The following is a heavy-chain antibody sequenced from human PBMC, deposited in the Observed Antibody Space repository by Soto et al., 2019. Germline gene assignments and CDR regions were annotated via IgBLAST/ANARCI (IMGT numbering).Heavy chain of an antibody. CDR1: GGTFSSYA. CDR2: IIPIFGTA. V-gene: IGHV1-69*13. CDR3: AGGVTVTKRVSCFDY. Sequence: PVQVSCKASGGTFSSYAISWVRQAPGQGLEWMGGIIPIFGTANYAQKFQGRVTITADESTRTDYMELSSLRYEDTAVYYWAGGVTVTKRVSCFDYWGQGTRVTVSS. J-gene: IGHJ4*02. D-gene: IGHD4-17*01.